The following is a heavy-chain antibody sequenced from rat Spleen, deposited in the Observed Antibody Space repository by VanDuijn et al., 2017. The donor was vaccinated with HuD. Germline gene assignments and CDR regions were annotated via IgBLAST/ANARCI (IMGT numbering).Heavy chain of an antibody. D-gene: IGHD4-6*01. J-gene: IGHJ2*01. V-gene: IGHV5-31*01. CDR2: NSPSGGIT. CDR1: GFTFNHYW. Sequence: EVQLVESGGGLVQPGRSLKLSCVASGFTFNHYWMTWNRKAPGKGLEWVASNSPSGGITYYRDSVKGRFTVSRDNAKSTLYLQMDSLRAEDTATYYCTRHWGYWGQGVMVTVSS. CDR3: TRHWGY.